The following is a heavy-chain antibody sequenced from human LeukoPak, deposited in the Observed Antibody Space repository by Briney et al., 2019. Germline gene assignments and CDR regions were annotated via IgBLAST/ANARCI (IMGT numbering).Heavy chain of an antibody. CDR3: ARDLAAGEHFYFDL. V-gene: IGHV3-48*03. CDR2: ISSSGNPR. CDR1: GFTFSSYE. J-gene: IGHJ2*01. Sequence: GGSLRLSCAASGFTFSSYEMNWVRQAPGKGLEWVSYISSSGNPRLYADSVKGRFTISRDNGKKSLYLQMNSLRAEDTAVYYCARDLAAGEHFYFDLWGRGALVTVSS. D-gene: IGHD7-27*01.